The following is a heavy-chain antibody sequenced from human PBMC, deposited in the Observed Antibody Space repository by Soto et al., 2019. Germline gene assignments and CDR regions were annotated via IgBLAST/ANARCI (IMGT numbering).Heavy chain of an antibody. J-gene: IGHJ3*02. CDR2: VYYSGGT. D-gene: IGHD2-21*01. CDR3: ARGNDWKSSTFDI. V-gene: IGHV4-59*11. Sequence: QVQLQESGPGLVKPSETLSLTCTVSGGSLIDHYWNWIRQTPGKGLHWIGYVYYSGGTNYNPFLKSRVTMSVDTSKNQFSLNLGSVTAADTAVYYCARGNDWKSSTFDIWGQGTMVSVSS. CDR1: GGSLIDHY.